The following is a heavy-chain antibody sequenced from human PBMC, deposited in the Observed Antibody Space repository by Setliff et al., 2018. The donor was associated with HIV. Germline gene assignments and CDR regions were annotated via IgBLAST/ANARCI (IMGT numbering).Heavy chain of an antibody. D-gene: IGHD3-22*01. CDR2: AYYGGSTDYN. V-gene: IGHV4-59*01. CDR1: GVSIRTYY. J-gene: IGHJ6*02. CDR3: ARHLTYDTIPSLTAYGLDV. Sequence: SETLSLTCSVSGVSIRTYYWSWVRQGPGKGPEWIGNAYYGGSTDYNTYNPSLKSRVTVIIDIYKNQMSLNLRSVTAADTAVYYCARHLTYDTIPSLTAYGLDVWGQGTKVTVSS.